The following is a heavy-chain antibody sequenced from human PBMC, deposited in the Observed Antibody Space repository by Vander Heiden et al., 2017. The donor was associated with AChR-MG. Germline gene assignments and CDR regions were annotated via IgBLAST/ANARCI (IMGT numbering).Heavy chain of an antibody. CDR2: ISYDGSNK. CDR1: GSTFSSYA. J-gene: IGHJ4*02. Sequence: QVQLVESGGGVVQPGRSLRLSCAASGSTFSSYAMHWVRQAPGKGLEWVAVISYDGSNKYYADSVKGRFTISRDNSKNTLYLQMNSLRAEDTAVYYCARNYDSSGYYFDYWGQGTLVTVSS. V-gene: IGHV3-30-3*01. D-gene: IGHD3-22*01. CDR3: ARNYDSSGYYFDY.